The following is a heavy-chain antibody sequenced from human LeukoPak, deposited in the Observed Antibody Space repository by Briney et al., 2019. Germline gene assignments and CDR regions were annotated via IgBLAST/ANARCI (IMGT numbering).Heavy chain of an antibody. Sequence: PSETLSLTCAVYGWSFNDYYWNWIRQPPGKGLEWIGEINARGDTNFNPSLKSRVTISVDTSKNQFSPRLTSMIAADTAVYYCARGQVPAARGYNWFDPWGQGTLVTVSS. J-gene: IGHJ5*02. CDR2: INARGDT. CDR3: ARGQVPAARGYNWFDP. V-gene: IGHV4-34*01. D-gene: IGHD2-2*01. CDR1: GWSFNDYY.